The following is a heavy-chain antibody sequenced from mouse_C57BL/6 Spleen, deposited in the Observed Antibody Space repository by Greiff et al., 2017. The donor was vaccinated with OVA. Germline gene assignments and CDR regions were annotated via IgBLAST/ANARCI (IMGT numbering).Heavy chain of an antibody. V-gene: IGHV14-3*01. J-gene: IGHJ3*01. CDR1: GFNIKNTY. CDR2: IDPANGNT. CDR3: AKTAQATSAWFAY. D-gene: IGHD3-2*02. Sequence: VQLQQSVAELVRPGASVKLSCTASGFNIKNTYMHWVKQRPEQGLEWIGRIDPANGNTKYDPKFQGKATITADTSSNTAYLQLSSLTSEDTAIYYCAKTAQATSAWFAYWGQGTLVTVSA.